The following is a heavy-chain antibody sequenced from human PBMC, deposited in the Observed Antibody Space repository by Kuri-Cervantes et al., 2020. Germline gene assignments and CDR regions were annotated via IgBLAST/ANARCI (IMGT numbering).Heavy chain of an antibody. CDR1: GFTVSDNY. CDR2: TYPGGTT. V-gene: IGHV3-53*01. D-gene: IGHD3-10*01. J-gene: IGHJ4*02. Sequence: GESLKISCAASGFTVSDNYMTWVRQAPGKGLEWVSITYPGGTTYYAHSVKGRFTISRDSAKNTLYFQMNSLRVEDTAVYYCVRDDPSGRGVTLDYWGQGTLVTVSS. CDR3: VRDDPSGRGVTLDY.